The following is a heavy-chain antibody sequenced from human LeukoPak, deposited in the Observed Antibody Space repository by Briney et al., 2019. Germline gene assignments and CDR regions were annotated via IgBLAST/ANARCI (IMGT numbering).Heavy chain of an antibody. CDR1: GGSFSGYY. J-gene: IGHJ4*02. V-gene: IGHV4-34*01. CDR2: INHSGST. CDR3: ARVGYYDSSGHSDY. D-gene: IGHD3-22*01. Sequence: PSETLSLTCAVYGGSFSGYYWSWIRQPPGKGLECIGEINHSGSTNYNPSLKSRVTISVDTSKNQFSLKLSSVTAADTAVYYCARVGYYDSSGHSDYWGQGTLVTVSS.